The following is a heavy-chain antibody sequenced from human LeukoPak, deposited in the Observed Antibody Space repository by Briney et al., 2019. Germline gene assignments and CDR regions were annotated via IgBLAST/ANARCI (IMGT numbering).Heavy chain of an antibody. CDR3: AKGDSMASSLDY. CDR1: GFTFDDYA. V-gene: IGHV3-9*01. J-gene: IGHJ4*02. Sequence: HPGGSLRLSCAASGFTFDDYAMHWVRQAPGKGLEWVSGISWNSGSIGYADSVKGRFTISRDNAKNSLYLQMNSLRAEDTALYYCAKGDSMASSLDYWGQGTLVTVSS. D-gene: IGHD6-13*01. CDR2: ISWNSGSI.